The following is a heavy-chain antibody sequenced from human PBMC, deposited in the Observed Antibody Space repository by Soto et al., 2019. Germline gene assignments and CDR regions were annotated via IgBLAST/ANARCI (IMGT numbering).Heavy chain of an antibody. Sequence: ASVKVSCKASGYTFTGYYMHWVRQAPGQGLEWMGWINPNSGGTNYAQKFQGWVTMTRDTSISTAYMELSRLRSDDTAVYYCARQGIAATKNYYYYYGMDVWGQGTTVTVS. CDR2: INPNSGGT. CDR1: GYTFTGYY. CDR3: ARQGIAATKNYYYYYGMDV. J-gene: IGHJ6*02. D-gene: IGHD6-13*01. V-gene: IGHV1-2*04.